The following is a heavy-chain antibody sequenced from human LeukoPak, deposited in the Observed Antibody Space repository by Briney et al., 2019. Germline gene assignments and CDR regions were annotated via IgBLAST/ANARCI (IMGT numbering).Heavy chain of an antibody. Sequence: AASVKVSCKASGGTFSSYAISWVRQAPGQGLEWMGWINPNSGGTNYAQKFQGRVTMTRDTSISTAYMELSRLRSDDTAVYYCARVAWDYYGSGSFSSWGQGTLVTVSS. CDR2: INPNSGGT. CDR1: GGTFSSYA. D-gene: IGHD3-10*01. V-gene: IGHV1-2*02. J-gene: IGHJ4*02. CDR3: ARVAWDYYGSGSFSS.